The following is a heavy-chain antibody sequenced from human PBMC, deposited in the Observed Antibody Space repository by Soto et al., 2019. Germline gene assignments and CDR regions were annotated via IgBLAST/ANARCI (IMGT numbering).Heavy chain of an antibody. D-gene: IGHD6-19*01. CDR3: ARGSSGGRGLDY. CDR1: GGSISLYY. V-gene: IGHV4-34*01. J-gene: IGHJ4*02. CDR2: INHSGST. Sequence: SETLSLTCTVSGGSISLYYRNWIRQPPGKGLEWIGEINHSGSTNYNPSLKSRVTISVDTSKNQFSLKLTSVTAADTAVYYCARGSSGGRGLDYWGQGTLVTVSS.